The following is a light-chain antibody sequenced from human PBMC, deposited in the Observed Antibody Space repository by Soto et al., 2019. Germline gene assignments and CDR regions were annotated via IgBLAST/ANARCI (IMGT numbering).Light chain of an antibody. CDR1: SGHSSYA. CDR3: QTWGTGIWV. J-gene: IGLJ3*02. V-gene: IGLV4-69*01. CDR2: LNSDGSH. Sequence: HPVLTQSPSASASLGASVKLTCTLSSGHSSYAIAWHQQQPEKGPRYLMKLNSDGSHSKGDGIPDRFSGSSSGAERYLPISSLQSEDEADYYCQTWGTGIWVFGGGTQLTVL.